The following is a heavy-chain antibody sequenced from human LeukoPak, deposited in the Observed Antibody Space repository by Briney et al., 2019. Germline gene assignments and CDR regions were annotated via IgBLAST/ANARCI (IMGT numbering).Heavy chain of an antibody. CDR1: GFSFSSYE. J-gene: IGHJ4*02. D-gene: IGHD5-18*01. CDR2: ISSGGSTI. Sequence: GGSLRLSCAASGFSFSSYEIIWVRQAPGKGLEWLSYISSGGSTIYYADSVRGRFTISRDNAKNSLYLQMNSLRAEDTAVYYCAREGTAMLEYSFDYWGQGTLVTVSS. CDR3: AREGTAMLEYSFDY. V-gene: IGHV3-48*03.